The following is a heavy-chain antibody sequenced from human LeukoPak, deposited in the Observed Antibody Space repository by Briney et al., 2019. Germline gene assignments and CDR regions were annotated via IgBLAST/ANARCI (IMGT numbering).Heavy chain of an antibody. CDR3: ARDVGYYFDY. CDR1: GGSISSYY. V-gene: IGHV4-59*01. J-gene: IGHJ4*02. CDR2: IYYSGST. Sequence: SETLSLTCTVSGGSISSYYWSWIRQPPGKGLDWIGYIYYSGSTNYNPSLKSRVTISVDTSKNQFSLKLSSVTAADTAVYYCARDVGYYFDYWGQGTLVTVSS.